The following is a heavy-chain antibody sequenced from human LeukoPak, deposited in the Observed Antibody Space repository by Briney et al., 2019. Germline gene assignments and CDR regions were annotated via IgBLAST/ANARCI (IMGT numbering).Heavy chain of an antibody. V-gene: IGHV3-30*18. CDR3: AKDLSVVGAHDSFDV. D-gene: IGHD1-26*01. CDR1: GFSFSSYG. Sequence: GGSLRLSCAASGFSFSSYGVHWVRQAPGKGLEWLTVISYDGNTIYYADSVRGRFTISRDNSKNTLYLQMNSLRIEDTAVYFCAKDLSVVGAHDSFDVWGQGTMVTASS. CDR2: ISYDGNTI. J-gene: IGHJ3*01.